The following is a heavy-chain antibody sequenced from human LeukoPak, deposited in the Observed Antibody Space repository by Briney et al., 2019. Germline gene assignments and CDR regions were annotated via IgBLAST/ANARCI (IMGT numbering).Heavy chain of an antibody. D-gene: IGHD3-9*01. CDR1: GYTFTSYG. Sequence: ASVKVSCKASGYTFTSYGISWVRQAPGQGLEWMGWISAYNGNTNCAQKLQGRVTMTTDTSTSTAYMELRSLRSDDTAVYYCARGGYDILTGYANFDYWGQGTLVTVSS. CDR2: ISAYNGNT. J-gene: IGHJ4*02. CDR3: ARGGYDILTGYANFDY. V-gene: IGHV1-18*01.